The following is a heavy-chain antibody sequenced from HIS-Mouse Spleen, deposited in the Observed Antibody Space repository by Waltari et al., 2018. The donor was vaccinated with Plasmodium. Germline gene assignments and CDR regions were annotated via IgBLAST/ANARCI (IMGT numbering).Heavy chain of an antibody. Sequence: EVQLVESGGGLVQPGGSLRLSCAASGFTVSSNYMSWVRQAPGKVLDGVSVIYSGGTTYYADSVKGRFTISRDNSKNTLYLQMNSLRAEDTAVYYCATPRVGGSYFDYWGQGTLVTVSS. CDR3: ATPRVGGSYFDY. J-gene: IGHJ4*02. CDR1: GFTVSSNY. D-gene: IGHD1-26*01. V-gene: IGHV3-66*01. CDR2: IYSGGTT.